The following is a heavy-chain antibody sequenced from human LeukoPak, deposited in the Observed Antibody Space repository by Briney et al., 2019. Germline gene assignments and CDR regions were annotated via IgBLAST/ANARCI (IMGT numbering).Heavy chain of an antibody. V-gene: IGHV3-64D*06. CDR3: VKVGVPGGMGWFHH. Sequence: GGSLRLSCSASGFTFNHFAMNWVRQAPGKGLEHVSAVRSDGHAAYYSDAVTGRFTISRDNSKNTVYLQMSSLRVEDTAVYYCVKVGVPGGMGWFHHWGQGTLVSVSS. CDR1: GFTFNHFA. CDR2: VRSDGHAA. D-gene: IGHD2-15*01. J-gene: IGHJ1*01.